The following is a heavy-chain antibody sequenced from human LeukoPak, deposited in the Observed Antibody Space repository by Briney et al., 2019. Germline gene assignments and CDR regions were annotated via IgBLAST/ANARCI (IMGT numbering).Heavy chain of an antibody. Sequence: AGGSLRLSCAASGFTFSDFWIDWVRQAPGKGLEWVSAISGSGGSTYYADSVKGRFTISRDNPKNTLYLQMNSLGAEDTAVYYCAKGGYDFWSGYPRVSYYYYMDVWGKGTTVTVSS. J-gene: IGHJ6*03. CDR3: AKGGYDFWSGYPRVSYYYYMDV. CDR1: GFTFSDFW. CDR2: ISGSGGST. V-gene: IGHV3-23*01. D-gene: IGHD3-3*01.